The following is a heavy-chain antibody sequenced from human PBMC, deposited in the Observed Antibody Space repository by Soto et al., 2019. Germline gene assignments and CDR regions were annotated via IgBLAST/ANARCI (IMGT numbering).Heavy chain of an antibody. CDR2: ISWNSGSI. Sequence: GGSLRLSCAASGFTFDDYAMHWVRQAPGKGLEWVSGISWNSGSIGYADSVKGRFTISRDNAKNSLYLQMNSLRAEDTALYYCAKDKYGLGYYYMDVWGKGTTVTVSS. V-gene: IGHV3-9*01. J-gene: IGHJ6*03. D-gene: IGHD4-17*01. CDR3: AKDKYGLGYYYMDV. CDR1: GFTFDDYA.